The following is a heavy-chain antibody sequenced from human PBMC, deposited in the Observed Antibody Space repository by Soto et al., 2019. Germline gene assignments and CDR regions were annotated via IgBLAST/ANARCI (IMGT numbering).Heavy chain of an antibody. CDR2: IIPIFGTA. CDR3: ARETLRGDFWSGYLNYYYYGMDV. CDR1: GGTFSSYA. V-gene: IGHV1-69*01. Sequence: QVQLVQSGAEVKKPGSSVKVSCKASGGTFSSYAISWVRQAPGQGLEWMGGIIPIFGTANYAQKFQGRVTITADESTSTAYMELSSLRSEDTAVYYCARETLRGDFWSGYLNYYYYGMDVWGQGTTVTVSS. J-gene: IGHJ6*02. D-gene: IGHD3-3*01.